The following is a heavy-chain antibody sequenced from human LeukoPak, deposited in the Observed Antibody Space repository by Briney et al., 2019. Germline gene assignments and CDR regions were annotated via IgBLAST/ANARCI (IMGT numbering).Heavy chain of an antibody. CDR1: GGSISSSSYY. CDR3: ARDRVITFGGVIVIGRAFDI. V-gene: IGHV4-39*07. D-gene: IGHD3-16*02. CDR2: IYYSGST. J-gene: IGHJ3*02. Sequence: SETLSLTCTVSGGSISSSSYYWGWIRQPPGKGLEWIGYIYYSGSTYYNPSLKSRVTISVDTSKNQFSLKLSSVTAADTAVYYCARDRVITFGGVIVIGRAFDIWGQGTMVTVSS.